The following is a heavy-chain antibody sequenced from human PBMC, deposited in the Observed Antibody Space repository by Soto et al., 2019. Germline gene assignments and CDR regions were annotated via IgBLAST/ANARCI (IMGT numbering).Heavy chain of an antibody. CDR2: IYYNGNT. CDR3: ARLAYTSGFTFDY. CDR1: GGSFTSDY. J-gene: IGHJ4*02. D-gene: IGHD5-18*01. Sequence: SDTLSLTSTVSGGSFTSDYWSCIRQPPGERLECIGYIYYNGNTNYNSSLKSRFTISIDTSKNQFSLKLNSVTAADTAVYFCARLAYTSGFTFDYWGRG. V-gene: IGHV4-59*07.